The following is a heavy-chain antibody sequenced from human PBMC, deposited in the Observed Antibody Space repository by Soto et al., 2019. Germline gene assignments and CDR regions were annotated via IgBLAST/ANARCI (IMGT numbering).Heavy chain of an antibody. CDR3: AKVLERSMITFGGVIAY. V-gene: IGHV3-30*18. J-gene: IGHJ4*02. CDR1: GFTFSTYG. CDR2: ISFDGNIK. D-gene: IGHD3-16*02. Sequence: QVQLVESGGGVVQPGRSLRLSCAASGFTFSTYGMHCVRQAPGKGLEWVAVISFDGNIKYYADSVKGRFTISRDNSKYTLYLEMDSLSAEDTAIYYCAKVLERSMITFGGVIAYWGQGALVTVSS.